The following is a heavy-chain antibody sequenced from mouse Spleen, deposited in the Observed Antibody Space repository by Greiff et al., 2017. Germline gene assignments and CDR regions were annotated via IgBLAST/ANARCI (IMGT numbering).Heavy chain of an antibody. Sequence: QVQLKESGPGLVQPSQSLSITCTVSGFSLTSYGVHWVRQSPGKGLEWLGVIWSGGSTDYNAAFISRLSISKDNSKSQVFFKMNSLQADDTAIYYCARNWEDYGYLNWYFDVWGAGTTVTVSS. V-gene: IGHV2-2*01. CDR3: ARNWEDYGYLNWYFDV. J-gene: IGHJ1*01. D-gene: IGHD1-2*01. CDR2: IWSGGST. CDR1: GFSLTSYG.